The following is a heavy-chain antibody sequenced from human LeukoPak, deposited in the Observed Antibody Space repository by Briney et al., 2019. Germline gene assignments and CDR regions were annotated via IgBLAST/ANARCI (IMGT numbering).Heavy chain of an antibody. V-gene: IGHV4-34*01. CDR3: ARGRGSSSWFMEPKYNWFDP. Sequence: SETLSLTCAVYGGSFSGYYWSWIRQPPGKGLEWIGEINHSGSTNYNPSPKSRVTISVDTSKNQFSLKLSSVTAADTAVYYCARGRGSSSWFMEPKYNWFDPWGQGTLVTVSS. J-gene: IGHJ5*02. CDR1: GGSFSGYY. CDR2: INHSGST. D-gene: IGHD6-13*01.